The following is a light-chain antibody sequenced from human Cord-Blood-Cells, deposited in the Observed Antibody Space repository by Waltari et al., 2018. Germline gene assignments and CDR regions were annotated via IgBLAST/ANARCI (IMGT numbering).Light chain of an antibody. CDR3: QQFNNYPLT. J-gene: IGKJ4*01. CDR2: DAS. Sequence: AIQLTQSPSSLSASVGSRVTITCRASQGISSALTWYQQKPGKTPKLLIYDASSLESGVPSRFSGSGAGTDFTLTISSLQPEDFATYYCQQFNNYPLTFGGGTKVEIK. CDR1: QGISSA. V-gene: IGKV1D-13*01.